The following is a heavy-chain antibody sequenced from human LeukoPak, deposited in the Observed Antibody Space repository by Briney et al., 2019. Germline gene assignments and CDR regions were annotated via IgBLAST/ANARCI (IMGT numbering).Heavy chain of an antibody. Sequence: GASVKVSCKASGYTFTGYYMHWVRQAPGQGLEWMGWISAYNGNSNYAQKLQGRVTMTTDTSTSTAYMELRSLRSDDTAVYYCARDGVVAAHDAFDIWGQGTMVTVSS. D-gene: IGHD2-15*01. CDR3: ARDGVVAAHDAFDI. CDR1: GYTFTGYY. CDR2: ISAYNGNS. J-gene: IGHJ3*02. V-gene: IGHV1-18*04.